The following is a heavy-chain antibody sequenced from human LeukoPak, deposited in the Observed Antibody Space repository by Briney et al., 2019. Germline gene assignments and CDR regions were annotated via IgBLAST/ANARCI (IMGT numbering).Heavy chain of an antibody. CDR3: ARGRITGTTLLFDY. Sequence: SETLSLTCAVYGGSFSGYYWSWIRQPPGKGLEWIGEINHSGSTNYNPSLKSRVTISVDTSKNQFSLKLSSVTAADTAVYYCARGRITGTTLLFDYWGRGTLVTVSS. J-gene: IGHJ4*02. CDR1: GGSFSGYY. D-gene: IGHD1-7*01. CDR2: INHSGST. V-gene: IGHV4-34*01.